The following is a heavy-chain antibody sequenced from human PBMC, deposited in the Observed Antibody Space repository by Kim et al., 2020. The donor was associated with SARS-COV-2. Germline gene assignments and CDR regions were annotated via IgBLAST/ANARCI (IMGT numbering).Heavy chain of an antibody. CDR3: LTGGGPA. CDR1: GYTFTTYN. D-gene: IGHD5-12*01. CDR2: INSGKGNT. Sequence: ASVKVSCKASGYTFTTYNIHWVRQAPGQGLEWMGWINSGKGNTKYSQKFQGRVSISRDISASTASMELSSLGSEDTAIYYFLTGGGPAWGQGTLVTVSS. J-gene: IGHJ4*02. V-gene: IGHV1-3*04.